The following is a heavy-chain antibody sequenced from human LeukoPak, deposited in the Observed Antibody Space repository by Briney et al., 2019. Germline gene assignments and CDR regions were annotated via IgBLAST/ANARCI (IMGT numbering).Heavy chain of an antibody. CDR1: GGTFSSYA. Sequence: SVKVSCKASGGTFSSYAISWVRQAPGQGLEWMGRIIPILGIANYAQKFQGRVTITTDESTSTAYTELSSLRSEDTAVYYCARDSGRPYSSSLFDYWGQGTLVTVSS. D-gene: IGHD6-6*01. CDR2: IIPILGIA. CDR3: ARDSGRPYSSSLFDY. V-gene: IGHV1-69*04. J-gene: IGHJ4*02.